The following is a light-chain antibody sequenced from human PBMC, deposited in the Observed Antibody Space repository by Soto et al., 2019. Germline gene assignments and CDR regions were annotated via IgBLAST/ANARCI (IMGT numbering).Light chain of an antibody. V-gene: IGKV1-5*01. CDR3: QQYNSYSLT. J-gene: IGKJ5*01. CDR1: QSISSW. CDR2: DAS. Sequence: DIQMTQYPSTLSASVGDRVTITCRASQSISSWLAWYQQKPGKAPKLLSYDASSLESGVPSRFSGIGSGTEFTLTFSSLQPYDFATYYCQQYNSYSLTFGQGTRLEI.